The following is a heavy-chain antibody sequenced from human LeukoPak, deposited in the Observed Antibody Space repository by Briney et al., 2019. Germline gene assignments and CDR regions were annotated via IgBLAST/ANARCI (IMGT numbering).Heavy chain of an antibody. CDR3: AVRQFGYPFDM. Sequence: SETLSLTCTLSGVSIGSDNYLWSWVRQPAGKGLEWIGRILSSGSTNYNPSLRSRVTFSIDTSKNKFSLDLISVTAADTAAYYCAVRQFGYPFDMWGQGTMVTVSS. CDR1: GVSIGSDNYL. D-gene: IGHD3-22*01. J-gene: IGHJ3*02. CDR2: ILSSGST. V-gene: IGHV4-61*02.